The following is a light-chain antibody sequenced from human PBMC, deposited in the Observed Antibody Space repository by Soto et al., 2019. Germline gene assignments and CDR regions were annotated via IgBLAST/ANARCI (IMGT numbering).Light chain of an antibody. CDR2: AAS. V-gene: IGKV1-39*01. Sequence: DIQMTQSPSSLSASVGDRVTITCRASQSISSYLNWYQQKPGKAPKLQIYAASSLQSGVPSRFSGSGSGTDFTLTISSLQPEDFATDYCQLSYSTPITFGQGTRLEIK. CDR1: QSISSY. J-gene: IGKJ5*01. CDR3: QLSYSTPIT.